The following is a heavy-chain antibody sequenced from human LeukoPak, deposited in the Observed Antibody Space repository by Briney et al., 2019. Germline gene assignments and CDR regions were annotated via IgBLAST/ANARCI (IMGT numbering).Heavy chain of an antibody. V-gene: IGHV1-69*04. CDR1: GGTFSSYA. CDR3: ARDIGSAESYDSSSDP. J-gene: IGHJ5*02. D-gene: IGHD3-22*01. CDR2: IIPILGIA. Sequence: SVKVSCKASGGTFSSYAISWVRQAPGQGLEWMGRIIPILGIANYARKFQGRVTITADKSTSTAYMELSSLRSEDTAVYYCARDIGSAESYDSSSDPWGQGTLVTVSS.